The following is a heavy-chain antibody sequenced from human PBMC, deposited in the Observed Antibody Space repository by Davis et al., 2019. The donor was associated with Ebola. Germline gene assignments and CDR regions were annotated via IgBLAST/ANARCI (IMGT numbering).Heavy chain of an antibody. CDR2: TYYTSKWYF. D-gene: IGHD5-12*01. V-gene: IGHV6-1*01. J-gene: IGHJ4*02. CDR1: GDSVSSGG. CDR3: ARGWLRSGFDY. Sequence: HSQTLSLTCAISGDSVSSGGWNWIRQSPSRGLEWLGRTYYTSKWYFDYAESVKGRMTINPDTSKNQFSLQLNSVTPEDTAVYYCARGWLRSGFDYWGQGTLATVSS.